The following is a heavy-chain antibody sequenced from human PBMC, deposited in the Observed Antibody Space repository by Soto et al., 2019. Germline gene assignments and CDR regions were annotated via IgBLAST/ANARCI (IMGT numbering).Heavy chain of an antibody. V-gene: IGHV3-23*01. CDR1: GFAFGNYP. Sequence: EAQLLQSGGGLVPPGGSLRLSCVASGFAFGNYPMAWVRQTPGKGLQWISTISGSGGMTDYEDSVRGRFTVSIDHSKDMVHLQMNSLRVDDTAVYYCAKDRTMARGIRAYDIWGQGTMVTISS. D-gene: IGHD3-10*01. CDR3: AKDRTMARGIRAYDI. J-gene: IGHJ3*02. CDR2: ISGSGGMT.